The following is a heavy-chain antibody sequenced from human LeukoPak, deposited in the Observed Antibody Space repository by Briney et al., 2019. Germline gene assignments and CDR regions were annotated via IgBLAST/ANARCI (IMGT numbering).Heavy chain of an antibody. D-gene: IGHD6-13*01. CDR3: ARATKYYIAAAGTWFDP. J-gene: IGHJ5*02. CDR2: INHSGST. Sequence: PSETLSLTCAVYGGSFSGYYWSWIRQPPGKGLEWIGEINHSGSTNYNPSLKSRVTISVDTSKNQFSLKLSSVTAADTAVYYCARATKYYIAAAGTWFDPWGQGTLVTVSS. CDR1: GGSFSGYY. V-gene: IGHV4-34*01.